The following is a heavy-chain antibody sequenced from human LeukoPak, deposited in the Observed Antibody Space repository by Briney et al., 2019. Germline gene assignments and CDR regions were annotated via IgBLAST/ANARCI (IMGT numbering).Heavy chain of an antibody. V-gene: IGHV3-11*04. CDR3: ARDLGYYDSSGSHDAFDI. J-gene: IGHJ3*02. CDR2: ISSSGSTI. D-gene: IGHD3-22*01. Sequence: GGSLRLSCAASGFTFSDYYMSWIRQAPGKGLEWVSYISSSGSTIYYADSVKGRFTISRDNAKNSLYLQMNSLRAEDTAVYYCARDLGYYDSSGSHDAFDIWGQGTMVTVSS. CDR1: GFTFSDYY.